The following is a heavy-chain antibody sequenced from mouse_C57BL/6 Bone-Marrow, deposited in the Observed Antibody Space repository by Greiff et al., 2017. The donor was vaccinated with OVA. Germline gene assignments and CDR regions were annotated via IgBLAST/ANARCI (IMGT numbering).Heavy chain of an antibody. J-gene: IGHJ3*01. V-gene: IGHV1-55*01. CDR3: AREGYGGLFAY. Sequence: QVQLQQPGAELVKPGASVKMSCKASGYTFTSYWITWVKQRPGPGLEWIGDIYTGSGSPNYNEKFKSKAKLTVDTSSSTAYMQLSSLTYEDSAVCFCAREGYGGLFAYGGQGTLVTVSA. D-gene: IGHD1-1*02. CDR2: IYTGSGSP. CDR1: GYTFTSYW.